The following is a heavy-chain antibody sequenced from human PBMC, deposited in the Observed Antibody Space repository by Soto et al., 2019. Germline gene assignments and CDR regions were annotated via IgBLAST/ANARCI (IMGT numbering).Heavy chain of an antibody. Sequence: GGSLRLSCAASGFTFSTYWMNWVRQTPGKGLMWVSRISPDGSNRGYADSVEGRFTVSRDNAKNTLYLQMHSLRAEDTAMYYCARSESPLKVISFFDSWGQGALVTVSS. CDR1: GFTFSTYW. CDR3: ARSESPLKVISFFDS. J-gene: IGHJ4*02. D-gene: IGHD3-22*01. V-gene: IGHV3-74*01. CDR2: ISPDGSNR.